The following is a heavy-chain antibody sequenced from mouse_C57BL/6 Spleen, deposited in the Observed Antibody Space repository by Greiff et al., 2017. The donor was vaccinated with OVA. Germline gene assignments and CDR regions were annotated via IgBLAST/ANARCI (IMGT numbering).Heavy chain of an antibody. CDR3: AAPGYYYGSSHVDWYFDV. CDR2: IDPSDSYT. D-gene: IGHD1-1*01. J-gene: IGHJ1*03. V-gene: IGHV1-50*01. Sequence: QVQLQQSGAELVKPGASVKLSCKASGYTFTSYWMQWVKQRPGQGLEWIGEIDPSDSYTNYNQKFKGKATLTVDTSSSTAYMQLSSLTSEDSAVYYCAAPGYYYGSSHVDWYFDVWGTGTTVTVSS. CDR1: GYTFTSYW.